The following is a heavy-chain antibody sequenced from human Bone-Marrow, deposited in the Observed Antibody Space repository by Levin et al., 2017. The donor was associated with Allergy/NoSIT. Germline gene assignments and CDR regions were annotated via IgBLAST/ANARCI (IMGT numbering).Heavy chain of an antibody. CDR2: ISGSGGST. CDR1: GFTFSSYA. Sequence: LSLTCAASGFTFSSYAMSWVRQAPGKGLEWVSAISGSGGSTYYADSVKGRFTISRDNSKNTLYLQMNSLRAEDTAVYYCAKAPDTAMVTGDYWGQGTLVTVSS. J-gene: IGHJ4*02. V-gene: IGHV3-23*01. D-gene: IGHD5-18*01. CDR3: AKAPDTAMVTGDY.